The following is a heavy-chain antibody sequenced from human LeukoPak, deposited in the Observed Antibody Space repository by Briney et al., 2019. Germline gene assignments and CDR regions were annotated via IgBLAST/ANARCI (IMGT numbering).Heavy chain of an antibody. CDR3: ARDRGFYFDY. V-gene: IGHV4-59*01. CDR2: IYYSGST. J-gene: IGHJ4*02. D-gene: IGHD5-24*01. CDR1: GGSISSYY. Sequence: PSETLSLTCTVSGGSISSYYWSWIRQPPGKGLEWIGYIYYSGSTNYNPSLKSRVTISVDTSKNQFSLKLSSVTAADTAVYYCARDRGFYFDYWGQGTLVTVFS.